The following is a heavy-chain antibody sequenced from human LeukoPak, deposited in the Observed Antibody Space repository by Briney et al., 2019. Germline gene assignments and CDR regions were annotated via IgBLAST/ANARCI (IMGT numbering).Heavy chain of an antibody. V-gene: IGHV3-21*01. CDR1: GFTFSSYS. Sequence: NAGGSLRLSCVASGFTFSSYSMNWVRQAPGKGLEWVSSISSSSSYIYYADSVKGRFTISRDNAKNSLYLQMNSLRAEDTAVYYCARAGYSSSWAYYYYYYYMDVWGKGTTVTVSS. D-gene: IGHD6-13*01. CDR3: ARAGYSSSWAYYYYYYYMDV. CDR2: ISSSSSYI. J-gene: IGHJ6*03.